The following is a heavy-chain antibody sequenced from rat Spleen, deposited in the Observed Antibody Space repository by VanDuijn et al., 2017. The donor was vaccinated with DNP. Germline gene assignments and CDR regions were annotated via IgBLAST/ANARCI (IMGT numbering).Heavy chain of an antibody. Sequence: EVQLVESGGGPVQPGRSLKLSCVASGFIFSNYYMAWVRQAPTKGLEWVASISTGGGNTYYRDSVKGRFTISRDNAKSTLYLQMDSLRSEDTATYYCSRHDLNYGFTLFDYWGQGVMVTVSS. J-gene: IGHJ2*01. CDR1: GFIFSNYY. D-gene: IGHD1-11*01. CDR2: ISTGGGNT. V-gene: IGHV5-25*01. CDR3: SRHDLNYGFTLFDY.